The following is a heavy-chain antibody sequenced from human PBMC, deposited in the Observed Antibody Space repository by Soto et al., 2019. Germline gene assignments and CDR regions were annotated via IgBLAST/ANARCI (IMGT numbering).Heavy chain of an antibody. CDR1: GFNLSTHD. Sequence: EVQLVESGGGLVQPGGSLRLSCAAPGFNLSTHDMHWVRQVKGKGLEWVSAIGVAGDTFESASVKGRFTMSRENSKNSMYLQMKSLRAGDTAVYYCARGADFWSGSRYYHYAYDLDVWGQGTTVTVSS. V-gene: IGHV3-13*01. J-gene: IGHJ6*02. CDR2: IGVAGDT. D-gene: IGHD3-3*01. CDR3: ARGADFWSGSRYYHYAYDLDV.